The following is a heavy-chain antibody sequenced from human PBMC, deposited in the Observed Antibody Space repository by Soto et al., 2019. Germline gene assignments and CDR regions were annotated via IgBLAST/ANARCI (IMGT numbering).Heavy chain of an antibody. Sequence: GGSLRLSCAASGFTFSTYSMNWVRPAPGKGLEWVSSISSSSSYIYYADSVKGRFTIARDNAKNSLYLQMNSLRAEDTAVYYCARAGGAAMVLRSRYYYGMDVWGQGTTVTVSS. J-gene: IGHJ6*02. CDR3: ARAGGAAMVLRSRYYYGMDV. D-gene: IGHD5-18*01. CDR1: GFTFSTYS. V-gene: IGHV3-21*01. CDR2: ISSSSSYI.